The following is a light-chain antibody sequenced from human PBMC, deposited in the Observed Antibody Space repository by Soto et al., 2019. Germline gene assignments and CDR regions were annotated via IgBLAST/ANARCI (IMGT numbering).Light chain of an antibody. CDR1: SSDVGAYNY. CDR3: CSYAGSNWV. V-gene: IGLV2-8*01. Sequence: QSVLTQPPSASGSPGQSVTISCTGTSSDVGAYNYVSWFQQHPGKAPKLMIYEVSKRPSGVPDRFSGSKSANTASLTVSGLQAEDESDYYCCSYAGSNWVFGGGTTLTVL. J-gene: IGLJ2*01. CDR2: EVS.